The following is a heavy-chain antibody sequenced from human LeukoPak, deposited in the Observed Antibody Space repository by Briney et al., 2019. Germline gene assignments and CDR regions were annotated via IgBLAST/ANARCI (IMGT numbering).Heavy chain of an antibody. V-gene: IGHV3-64D*09. CDR1: GFTFTSYA. CDR2: ISSNGGST. D-gene: IGHD2-21*02. Sequence: PGGSLILSCSASGFTFTSYAMHWVRQAPGKGLEYVSAISSNGGSTYYADSVKGRFTISRDNSKNTLYLQMSSLRAEDTAVYYCVKERRIVVVTATLQHWGQGTLVTVSS. J-gene: IGHJ1*01. CDR3: VKERRIVVVTATLQH.